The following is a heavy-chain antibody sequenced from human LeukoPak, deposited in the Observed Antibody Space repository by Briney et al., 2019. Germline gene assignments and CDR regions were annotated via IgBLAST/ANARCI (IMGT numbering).Heavy chain of an antibody. CDR3: ASITMIVATGG. CDR1: GFTFSDHY. J-gene: IGHJ4*02. Sequence: PGGSLRLSCAASGFTFSDHYMDWLRQAPGKGLEWVGRARNKANSYTTEYAASVKGRFTISRDDSKNSLYLQMNSLKTEDTAVYYCASITMIVATGGWGQGTLVTVSS. CDR2: ARNKANSYTT. V-gene: IGHV3-72*01. D-gene: IGHD3-22*01.